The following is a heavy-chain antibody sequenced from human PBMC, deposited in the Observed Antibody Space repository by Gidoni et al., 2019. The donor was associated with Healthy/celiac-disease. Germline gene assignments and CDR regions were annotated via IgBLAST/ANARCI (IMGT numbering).Heavy chain of an antibody. Sequence: QVQLQQWGAGLLKPSETLSLTCAVYGGSFSGYYWSWIRQPPGKGLEWIGEINHSGSTNYNPSLKSRVTISVDTSKNQFSLKLSSVTAADTAVYYCASGTGGVVVPAAAYYFDYWGQGTLVTVSS. D-gene: IGHD2-2*01. CDR1: GGSFSGYY. J-gene: IGHJ4*02. CDR2: INHSGST. V-gene: IGHV4-34*01. CDR3: ASGTGGVVVPAAAYYFDY.